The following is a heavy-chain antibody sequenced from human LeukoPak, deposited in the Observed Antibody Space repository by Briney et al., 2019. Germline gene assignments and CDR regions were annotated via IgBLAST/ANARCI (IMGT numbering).Heavy chain of an antibody. V-gene: IGHV3-23*01. D-gene: IGHD6-13*01. Sequence: GGSLRLSCAASGFTFSSYAMSWVRQAPGKGLEWVSAISGSGGSTYYADSVKGRFTISRDNSKNTLYLQMNSLRAEDTAVYYCAKDFFEAAAGPLMQPPVDAFDIWGQGTMVTVSS. CDR2: ISGSGGST. CDR1: GFTFSSYA. J-gene: IGHJ3*02. CDR3: AKDFFEAAAGPLMQPPVDAFDI.